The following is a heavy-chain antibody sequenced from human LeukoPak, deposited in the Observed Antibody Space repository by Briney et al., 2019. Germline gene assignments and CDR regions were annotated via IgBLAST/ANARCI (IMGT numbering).Heavy chain of an antibody. CDR3: AKGTYYYDSSGYYSNAPPDY. J-gene: IGHJ4*02. Sequence: GSLRLSCAASGFTFSSYWMSWVRQAPGKGLEWVANIKQDGSEKYYVDSVKGRFTISRDNAKNSLYLQMNSLRTEDTALYYCAKGTYYYDSSGYYSNAPPDYWGQGTLVTVSS. D-gene: IGHD3-22*01. CDR1: GFTFSSYW. V-gene: IGHV3-7*03. CDR2: IKQDGSEK.